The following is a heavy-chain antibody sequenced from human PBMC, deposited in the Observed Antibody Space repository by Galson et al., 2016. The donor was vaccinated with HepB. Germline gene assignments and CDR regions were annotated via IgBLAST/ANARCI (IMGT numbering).Heavy chain of an antibody. CDR1: GFTFDDYA. D-gene: IGHD6-13*01. J-gene: IGHJ6*02. CDR3: AKDIQRDSSSWYGGIYGMDV. V-gene: IGHV3-43D*03. CDR2: ISWDGGST. Sequence: SLRLSCAASGFTFDDYAMHWVRQAPGKGLEWVSLISWDGGSTYYADSVEGRFTISRDNSKNSLYLQMNGLRAEDTALYYCAKDIQRDSSSWYGGIYGMDVWGQGTTVTVSS.